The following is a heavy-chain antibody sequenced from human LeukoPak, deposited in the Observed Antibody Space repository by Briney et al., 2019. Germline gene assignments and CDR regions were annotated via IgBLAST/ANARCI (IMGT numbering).Heavy chain of an antibody. V-gene: IGHV3-23*01. CDR3: AKSRELWTYWYFDL. J-gene: IGHJ2*01. CDR1: GFTFNSYA. D-gene: IGHD1-26*01. Sequence: GGSLRLSCVVSGFTFNSYAMNWVRQAPGKGLEWVSAVSGSGSSTYYADSVKGRFTISRDNSKNTLYLQMNSLRAEDTAVYYCAKSRELWTYWYFDLWGRGILVTVSS. CDR2: VSGSGSST.